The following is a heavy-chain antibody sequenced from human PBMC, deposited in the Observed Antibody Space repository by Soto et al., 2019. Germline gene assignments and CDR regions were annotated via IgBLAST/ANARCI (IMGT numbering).Heavy chain of an antibody. CDR1: GFSLSTTGVG. V-gene: IGHV2-5*02. Sequence: QITLKESGPTLVKPTQTLTLTCTFSGFSLSTTGVGVGWIRQPPGKALEWLALIYWDDDNRYSPSLKSRLTIAQVTSKSQGVLRMTNMDPVDTATYYCAHSHYGNYFAHWGQGTLVTVSS. D-gene: IGHD3-10*01. J-gene: IGHJ4*02. CDR3: AHSHYGNYFAH. CDR2: IYWDDDN.